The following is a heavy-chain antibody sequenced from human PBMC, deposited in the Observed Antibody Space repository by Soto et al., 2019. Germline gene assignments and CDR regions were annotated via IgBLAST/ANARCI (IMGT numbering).Heavy chain of an antibody. CDR2: IYYSGST. CDR1: GGSISSYY. V-gene: IGHV4-59*08. J-gene: IGHJ6*03. D-gene: IGHD7-27*01. CDR3: ARHTKLGTSPPLIYYYYYYMDV. Sequence: SETLSLTCTVCGGSISSYYWSWIRQPPGKGLEWIGYIYYSGSTNYNPSLKSRVTISVDTSKNQFSLKLSSVTAADTAVYYCARHTKLGTSPPLIYYYYYYMDVWGKGTTVTVSS.